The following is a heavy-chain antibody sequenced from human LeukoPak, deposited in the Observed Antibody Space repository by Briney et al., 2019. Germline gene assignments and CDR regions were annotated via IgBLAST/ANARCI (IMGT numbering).Heavy chain of an antibody. CDR2: INHTGST. Sequence: SETLSLTCAVYGGSFSSYYWSWIRQPPGKGLEWIGEINHTGSTYYNPSLKSRVTISVDTSKNQFSLKLSSVTAADTAVYYCARPYGSGSYFDYWGQGTLVTVSS. CDR1: GGSFSSYY. D-gene: IGHD3-10*01. V-gene: IGHV4-34*01. CDR3: ARPYGSGSYFDY. J-gene: IGHJ4*02.